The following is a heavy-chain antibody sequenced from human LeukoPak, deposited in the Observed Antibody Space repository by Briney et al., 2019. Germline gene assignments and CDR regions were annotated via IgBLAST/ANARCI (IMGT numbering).Heavy chain of an antibody. J-gene: IGHJ4*02. V-gene: IGHV4-34*01. D-gene: IGHD3-3*01. Sequence: SETLSLTCAVYGGSFSGYYWSWIRQPPGKGLEWIGEINHSGTTNYNPSLKSRVTISVDTSKNQFSLKLSSVTAADTAVYYCARHGEGFDCWGQGTLVTVSS. CDR2: INHSGTT. CDR1: GGSFSGYY. CDR3: ARHGEGFDC.